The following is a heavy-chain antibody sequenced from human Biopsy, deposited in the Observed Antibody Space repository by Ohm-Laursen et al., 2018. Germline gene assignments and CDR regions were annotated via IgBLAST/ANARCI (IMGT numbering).Heavy chain of an antibody. CDR3: ARNRGYYSDRTVPGYFDL. CDR1: GDSISSYY. CDR2: VYYTGST. D-gene: IGHD3-22*01. Sequence: ALSLTCTVSGDSISSYYWSWIRQPPGKGLQWIGYVYYTGSTDYNPSLQSRVTISVDTSKNHFSLRLRSVTPADTAIYYCARNRGYYSDRTVPGYFDLWGRGTLVTVSS. V-gene: IGHV4-59*01. J-gene: IGHJ2*01.